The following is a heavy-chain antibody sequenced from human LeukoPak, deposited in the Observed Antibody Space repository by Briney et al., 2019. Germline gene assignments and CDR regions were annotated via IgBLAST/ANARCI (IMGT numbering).Heavy chain of an antibody. J-gene: IGHJ3*02. CDR3: AKVRGYSYGFSPDAFDI. D-gene: IGHD5-18*01. CDR2: ISYDGTSI. V-gene: IGHV3-30*18. Sequence: PGGSLRLPCAASGFTFSTNGIHWVRQAPGKGLEWVAVISYDGTSIYYADSVKGRFTISRDNSKNTLFLRMDSLRPEDTAVYYCAKVRGYSYGFSPDAFDIWGQGTMVTVSS. CDR1: GFTFSTNG.